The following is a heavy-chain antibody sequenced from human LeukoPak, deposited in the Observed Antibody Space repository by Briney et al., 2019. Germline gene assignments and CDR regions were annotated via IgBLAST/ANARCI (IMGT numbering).Heavy chain of an antibody. V-gene: IGHV3-48*01. D-gene: IGHD3-22*01. CDR3: ARGLQGYYYESSGYKGY. CDR2: ISSSSSTI. CDR1: GFTFSTYS. Sequence: GGSLRLSCAASGFTFSTYSMNWVRQTPGKGLEWVSYISSSSSTIYYLDSVKGRFTISRDNAKNSLCLQMSSLRAEDTAVYYCARGLQGYYYESSGYKGYWGQGTLVTVSS. J-gene: IGHJ4*02.